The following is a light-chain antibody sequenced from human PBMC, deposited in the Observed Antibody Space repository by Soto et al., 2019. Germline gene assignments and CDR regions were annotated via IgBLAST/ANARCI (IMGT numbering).Light chain of an antibody. J-gene: IGLJ1*01. CDR1: SSDVGGYNC. CDR3: QSYDSSLSGSGFV. CDR2: DVT. Sequence: QSVLTQPRSVSGSPGQSVTISCTGTSSDVGGYNCVSWYQQHPGKAPQLIIYDVTQRPSGVPDRFSGSKSGPSASLAITGLKAEDEADYYCQSYDSSLSGSGFVFGTGTKVTVL. V-gene: IGLV2-11*01.